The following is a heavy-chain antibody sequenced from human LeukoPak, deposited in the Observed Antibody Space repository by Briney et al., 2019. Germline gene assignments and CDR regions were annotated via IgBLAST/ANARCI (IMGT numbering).Heavy chain of an antibody. D-gene: IGHD1-26*01. CDR1: GFTFSSYG. J-gene: IGHJ6*02. Sequence: PGRSLRLSCAASGFTFSSYGMHWVRQAPGKGLEWVAVIWYDGSNKYYADSVKGRFTISRDNSKYTLYLQMNSLRAEDTAVYYCAKNGGSYSYYYGMDVWGQGTTVTVSS. CDR2: IWYDGSNK. CDR3: AKNGGSYSYYYGMDV. V-gene: IGHV3-33*06.